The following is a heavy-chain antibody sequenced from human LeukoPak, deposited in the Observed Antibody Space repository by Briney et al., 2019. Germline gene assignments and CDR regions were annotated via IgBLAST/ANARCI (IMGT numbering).Heavy chain of an antibody. D-gene: IGHD3-22*01. CDR3: AREDSRGAIDY. V-gene: IGHV3-7*01. CDR1: GFTFSSYW. Sequence: PGGSLRLSCAASGFTFSSYWMSWVRQAQGKGLEWVANIKQDGSEKYYVDSVKGRFTISRDNAKNSLYLQMNSLRAEDTAVYYCAREDSRGAIDYWGQGTLVTVSS. CDR2: IKQDGSEK. J-gene: IGHJ4*02.